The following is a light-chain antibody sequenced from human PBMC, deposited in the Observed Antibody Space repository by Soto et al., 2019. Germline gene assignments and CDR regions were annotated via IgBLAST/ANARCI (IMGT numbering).Light chain of an antibody. Sequence: NFMLTHPHSVSESPGKTVTISCTRSSGTIGSNYVQWYRQRPGSAPTIVIYEDDQRPSGVPNRFAGSIDRSSNSASLTITGLLTEDDADYFCQSYNTNTVVFGGGSKPTVL. CDR2: EDD. CDR3: QSYNTNTVV. V-gene: IGLV6-57*04. J-gene: IGLJ2*01. CDR1: SGTIGSNY.